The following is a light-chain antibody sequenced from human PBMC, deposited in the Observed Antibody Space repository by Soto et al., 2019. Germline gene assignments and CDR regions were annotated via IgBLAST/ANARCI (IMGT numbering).Light chain of an antibody. CDR3: QQSGNSPRP. CDR1: QTVSSSY. Sequence: EIVLTQSPGTLSLSPGERATLSCRASQTVSSSYLAWYQRKLGQAPRLLIYGASNRATGIPDRFSGSGSGTDFTLTISRLEPEDFAVYYCQQSGNSPRPFGQGTKV. V-gene: IGKV3-20*01. J-gene: IGKJ1*01. CDR2: GAS.